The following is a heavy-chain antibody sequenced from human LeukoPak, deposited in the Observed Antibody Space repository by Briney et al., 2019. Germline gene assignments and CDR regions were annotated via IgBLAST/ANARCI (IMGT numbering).Heavy chain of an antibody. D-gene: IGHD3-10*01. Sequence: PGGSPRLSCAASGFPFNNYAMRWVPQAPGKGPEWVSAICGSGDSTYYADSVKGRFTSSGDNSKNTLYLQMNSLRAEDTAVYYCAKVWFGDWYYYYYMDVWGKGTTVTVSS. CDR1: GFPFNNYA. V-gene: IGHV3-23*01. CDR3: AKVWFGDWYYYYYMDV. J-gene: IGHJ6*03. CDR2: ICGSGDST.